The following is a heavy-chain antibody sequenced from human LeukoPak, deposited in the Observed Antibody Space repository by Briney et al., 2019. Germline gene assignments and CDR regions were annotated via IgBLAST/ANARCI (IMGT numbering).Heavy chain of an antibody. CDR2: IAYDGSDK. V-gene: IGHV3-30*04. Sequence: PGRSLRLSCAASGFTFSSFAMHWVRQAPGKGLEWVAVIAYDGSDKYYADSVRGRFTISRDNSKNTVYLQVNNLKTEDTAVYYCASVLDYWGQGILVTVSS. CDR3: ASVLDY. CDR1: GFTFSSFA. J-gene: IGHJ4*02.